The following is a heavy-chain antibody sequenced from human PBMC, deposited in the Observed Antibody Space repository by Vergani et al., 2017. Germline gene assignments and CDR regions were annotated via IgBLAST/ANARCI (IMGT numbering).Heavy chain of an antibody. V-gene: IGHV1-69*12. J-gene: IGHJ4*02. CDR1: GGTFSSYA. CDR2: IIPIFGTA. CDR3: TRGWYYDSIAYWAY. Sequence: QVQLVQSGAEVKKPGSSVKVSCKASGGTFSSYAISWARQAPGQGLEWMGGIIPIFGTANYAQKFQGRVTITADESTSTAYMELSSLRAEDTAVYYCTRGWYYDSIAYWAYWGQGTLVTVSS. D-gene: IGHD3-22*01.